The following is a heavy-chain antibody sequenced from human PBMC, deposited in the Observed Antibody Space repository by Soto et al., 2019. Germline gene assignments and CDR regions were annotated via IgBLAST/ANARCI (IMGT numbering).Heavy chain of an antibody. V-gene: IGHV4-30-4*01. CDR1: GGSISSGDYY. Sequence: QVQLQESGPGRVKPSQTLSLTCTVSGGSISSGDYYWSWIRQPPGKGLEWIGYIYYSGSTYYNPSLESRVTISVDTSKNQFSLKMSSVTDEDAAEYYCARDAVELGAFDYWGQGTLVTVSS. J-gene: IGHJ4*02. CDR3: ARDAVELGAFDY. CDR2: IYYSGST. D-gene: IGHD3-16*01.